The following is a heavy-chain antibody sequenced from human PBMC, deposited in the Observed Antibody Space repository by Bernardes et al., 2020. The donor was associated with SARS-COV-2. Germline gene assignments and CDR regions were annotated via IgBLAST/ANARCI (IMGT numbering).Heavy chain of an antibody. CDR2: ISTTGRST. CDR1: GFTFNTYA. J-gene: IGHJ4*02. Sequence: GGSLRLSCVASGFTFNTYAVSWVRQAPGKGLEWVSFISTTGRSTYYADSVKGRFTISRDTSKNTLFLQMNSLTAEDTAVYYCAKASAVPARQGAFDYWGQGTLVTVSS. V-gene: IGHV3-23*01. D-gene: IGHD6-6*01. CDR3: AKASAVPARQGAFDY.